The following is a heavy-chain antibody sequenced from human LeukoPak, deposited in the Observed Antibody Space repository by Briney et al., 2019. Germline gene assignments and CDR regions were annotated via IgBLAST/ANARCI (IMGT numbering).Heavy chain of an antibody. CDR3: LRRDTGSTYSDD. CDR2: ISYKGNT. J-gene: IGHJ4*02. Sequence: KPSETLSLTCAVSGGSNYSQYGGGMRQPPGKGLEWIGDISYKGNTKYNPSPKSRVATSLDASKNNLSLTFTSAVAAHTAIYYCLRRDTGSTYSDDWGQGILVTVSS. CDR1: GGSNYSQY. V-gene: IGHV4-59*11. D-gene: IGHD2-8*02.